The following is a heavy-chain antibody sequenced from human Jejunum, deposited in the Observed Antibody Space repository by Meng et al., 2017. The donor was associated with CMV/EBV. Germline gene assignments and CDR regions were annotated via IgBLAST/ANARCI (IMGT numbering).Heavy chain of an antibody. CDR3: ARWSQWYYDIYTGYNFYGMDV. Sequence: AMTWVRQATGKGLEWVSGINSGGSDTKYADSVKGRFTISRDNSKTTVYLQMNSLRAEDTAVYYCARWSQWYYDIYTGYNFYGMDVWGQGTTVTVSS. CDR2: INSGGSDT. V-gene: IGHV3-23*03. D-gene: IGHD3-9*01. CDR1: A. J-gene: IGHJ6*02.